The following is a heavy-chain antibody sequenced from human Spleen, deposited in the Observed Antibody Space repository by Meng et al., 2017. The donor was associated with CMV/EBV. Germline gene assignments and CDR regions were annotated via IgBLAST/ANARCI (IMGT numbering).Heavy chain of an antibody. D-gene: IGHD5-18*01. Sequence: SCKASGRNFSSYAISWVRQAPGQGLAWMGGIIPIFGTANYAQKFQGRVTITTDESTSTAYMELSSLRSEDTAVYYCARCGYSYGYDYWGQGTLVTVSS. CDR2: IIPIFGTA. J-gene: IGHJ4*02. CDR1: GRNFSSYA. V-gene: IGHV1-69*05. CDR3: ARCGYSYGYDY.